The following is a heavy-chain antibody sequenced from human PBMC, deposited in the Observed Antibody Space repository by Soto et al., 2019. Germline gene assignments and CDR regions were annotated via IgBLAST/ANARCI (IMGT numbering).Heavy chain of an antibody. D-gene: IGHD3-22*01. Sequence: EVHLLESGGGLVQPGESLRLSCAASRFTFSTYAMNWVRQAPGKGLEWVSGISESGDSTYYADSVKGRFTIYRDNSMNTLYLEMNSLRAEDTAIYYCAKDPRSWAHYEPKDYWGQGTLVTVSS. CDR1: RFTFSTYA. V-gene: IGHV3-23*01. J-gene: IGHJ4*02. CDR2: ISESGDST. CDR3: AKDPRSWAHYEPKDY.